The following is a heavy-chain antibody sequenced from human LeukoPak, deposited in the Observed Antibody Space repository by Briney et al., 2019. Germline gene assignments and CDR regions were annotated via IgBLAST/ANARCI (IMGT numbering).Heavy chain of an antibody. J-gene: IGHJ5*02. V-gene: IGHV4-59*01. CDR3: AREVLYSSSWSRGNWFDP. D-gene: IGHD6-13*01. Sequence: PSETLSLTCTVSGGSISSYYWSWVRQPPGKGLEWIGYIYYSGSTNYNPSLKSRVTISVDTSKNQFSLKLSSVTAADTAVYYCAREVLYSSSWSRGNWFDPWGQGTLVTVSS. CDR2: IYYSGST. CDR1: GGSISSYY.